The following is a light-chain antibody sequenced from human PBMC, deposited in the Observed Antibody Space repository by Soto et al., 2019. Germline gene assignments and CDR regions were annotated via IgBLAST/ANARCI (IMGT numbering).Light chain of an antibody. CDR3: QQYGSSRWT. CDR1: QCVSSTY. V-gene: IGKV3-20*01. J-gene: IGKJ1*01. Sequence: PGDRATLYCRASQCVSSTYLAWYQQKPGQAPRPLISAASSRATGTPDRFSGSGSGTDFTLTISRLEPEDFAVYYCQQYGSSRWTFGQGTKVEIK. CDR2: AAS.